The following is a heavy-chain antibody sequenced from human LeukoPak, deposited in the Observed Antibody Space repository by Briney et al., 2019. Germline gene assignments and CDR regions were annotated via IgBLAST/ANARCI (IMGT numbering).Heavy chain of an antibody. CDR2: IIPILGIA. CDR3: ARDLGWSGYYEDAFDY. V-gene: IGHV1-69*04. Sequence: GASVKVSCKASGGTFSSYTISWVRQAPGQGLEWMGRIIPILGIANYAQKLQGRVTITADKSTSTAYMELSSLRSEDTAVYYCARDLGWSGYYEDAFDYWGQGTLVTVSS. D-gene: IGHD3-3*01. J-gene: IGHJ4*02. CDR1: GGTFSSYT.